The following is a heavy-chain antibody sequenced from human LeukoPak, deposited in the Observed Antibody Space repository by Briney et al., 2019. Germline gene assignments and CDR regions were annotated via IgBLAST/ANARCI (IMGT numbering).Heavy chain of an antibody. D-gene: IGHD2-2*01. CDR2: ISYDGSNK. CDR1: GLTFSGYG. V-gene: IGHV3-30*03. Sequence: PGGSLRLSCAASGLTFSGYGMHLIRQAPGKGLEWVAVISYDGSNKYYADSVKGRFTISRDNSKNTLYLQMNSLDAEVRAVYYCARYETPEANFDYWGQGTLVTVSS. CDR3: ARYETPEANFDY. J-gene: IGHJ4*02.